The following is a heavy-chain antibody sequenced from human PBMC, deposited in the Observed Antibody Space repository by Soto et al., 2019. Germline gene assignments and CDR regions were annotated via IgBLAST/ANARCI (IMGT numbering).Heavy chain of an antibody. D-gene: IGHD5-18*01. CDR1: GGSISSSNW. CDR3: ASSEAWDTAMVI. CDR2: IYHSGST. V-gene: IGHV4-4*02. J-gene: IGHJ4*02. Sequence: LSLTCAVPGGSISSSNWWSWVRQPPGKGLEWIGEIYHSGSTNYNPSLKSRVTISVDKSKNQFSLKLSSVTAADTAVYYCASSEAWDTAMVIWGQGTLVTVSS.